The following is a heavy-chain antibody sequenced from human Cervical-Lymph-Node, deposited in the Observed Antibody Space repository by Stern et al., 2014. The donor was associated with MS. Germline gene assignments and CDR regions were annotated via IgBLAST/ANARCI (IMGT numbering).Heavy chain of an antibody. CDR3: ARGPSDWRGFDY. D-gene: IGHD3-9*01. V-gene: IGHV4-30-4*01. CDR1: GDSISSGEYY. Sequence: QVQLQESGPGLVKPSQTLSLTCNVSGDSISSGEYYGSWIRQPPGKGLEWIGYIYYSGTTYYNPSLKSRVSMSIDTSKNHFSLRLSSVTAADTAVYFCARGPSDWRGFDYWGQGILVTVSS. CDR2: IYYSGTT. J-gene: IGHJ4*02.